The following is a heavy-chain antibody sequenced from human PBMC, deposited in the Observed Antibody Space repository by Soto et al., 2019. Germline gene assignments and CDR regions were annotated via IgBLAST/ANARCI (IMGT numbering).Heavy chain of an antibody. J-gene: IGHJ3*01. D-gene: IGHD3-22*01. CDR1: GYTCTSDA. CDR3: ARAGATGYHYDEAAFDA. V-gene: IGHV1-3*01. Sequence: VHLVQSGAEVKKPGASVKVSCRASGYTCTSDAMQWVRQAPGQGIEWMGWINVGTGDTTFSQKFQGRVSHTRVTYARPEYMELSSLTSDDTDICSCARAGATGYHYDEAAFDAWGQGTKVTVTS. CDR2: INVGTGDT.